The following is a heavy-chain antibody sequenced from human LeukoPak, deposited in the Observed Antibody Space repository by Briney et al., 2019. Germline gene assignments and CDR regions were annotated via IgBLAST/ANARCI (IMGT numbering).Heavy chain of an antibody. V-gene: IGHV3-21*01. Sequence: NSGGSLRLSCAASGFTFSSYSMNWVRQAPGKGLEWVSSISSSSSYIYYADSVKGRFTISRDNAKNSLYLQMNSLRAEDTAVYYCARDLATRDYYYGMDVWGQGTTVTVS. CDR3: ARDLATRDYYYGMDV. J-gene: IGHJ6*02. D-gene: IGHD5-12*01. CDR2: ISSSSSYI. CDR1: GFTFSSYS.